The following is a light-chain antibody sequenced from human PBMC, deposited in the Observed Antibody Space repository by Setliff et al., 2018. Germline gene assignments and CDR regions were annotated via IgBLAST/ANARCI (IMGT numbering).Light chain of an antibody. CDR2: GNS. V-gene: IGLV1-40*01. CDR3: CSYAGSYTSFEV. J-gene: IGLJ1*01. Sequence: QSVLAQPPSVSGAPGQRVTISCTGSSSNIGAGYDVHWYQQLPGTAPKLLIYGNSNRPSGVPDRFSGSKSGTSASLTISRLQAEDEADYYCCSYAGSYTSFEVFGTGTKVTV. CDR1: SSNIGAGYD.